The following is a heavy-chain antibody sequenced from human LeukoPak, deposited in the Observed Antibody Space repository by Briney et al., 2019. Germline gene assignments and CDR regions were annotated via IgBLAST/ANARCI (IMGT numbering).Heavy chain of an antibody. Sequence: PGGSLRLSCAASGFTFSSYAMHWVRQAPGKGLEWVAVISYDGSNKYYADSVKGRFTISRDNSKNTLYLQMNSLRAEDTAVYYCARGGSRHPSPEDYWGRGTLVTVSS. D-gene: IGHD1-1*01. V-gene: IGHV3-30-3*01. CDR3: ARGGSRHPSPEDY. CDR2: ISYDGSNK. CDR1: GFTFSSYA. J-gene: IGHJ4*02.